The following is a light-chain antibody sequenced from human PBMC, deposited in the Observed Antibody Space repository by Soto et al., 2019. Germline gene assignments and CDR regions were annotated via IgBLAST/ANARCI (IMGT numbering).Light chain of an antibody. CDR1: QSITNW. CDR2: KAS. J-gene: IGKJ2*01. CDR3: QQYHSYLYT. Sequence: DIQMTQSPSTLSASVGDRVTITCRASQSITNWLAWYQQKPGKAPKLLIYKASSLESGVPSRFSGSGSGTEFTLTISSLQPDDFATYYCQQYHSYLYTFGQGTKLEIK. V-gene: IGKV1-5*03.